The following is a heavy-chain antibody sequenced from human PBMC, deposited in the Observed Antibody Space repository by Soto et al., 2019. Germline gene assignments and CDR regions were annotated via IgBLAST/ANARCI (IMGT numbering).Heavy chain of an antibody. CDR2: IYYSWST. CDR1: GGSISSHY. Sequence: SEPPSLTCTVAGGSISSHYWSWIRKQQGKGLEWIGYIYYSWSTNYNPSLKSRVTISVDTSKNQFSLKLSSVTAADTAVYYCAREGNGYRKHCFDFWGQGTLVTVSS. J-gene: IGHJ4*02. V-gene: IGHV4-59*11. D-gene: IGHD6-25*01. CDR3: AREGNGYRKHCFDF.